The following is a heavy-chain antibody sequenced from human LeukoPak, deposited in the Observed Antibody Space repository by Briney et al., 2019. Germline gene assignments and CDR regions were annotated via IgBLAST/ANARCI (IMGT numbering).Heavy chain of an antibody. CDR2: IYYSGNT. V-gene: IGHV4-39*01. CDR3: ARQTGSGLFILP. D-gene: IGHD3/OR15-3a*01. J-gene: IGHJ4*02. CDR1: GGSISSSNSY. Sequence: SETLSLTCSVSGGSISSSNSYWGWIRQPPGKGLEWIGSIYYSGNTYYNASLKSQVSISIDTSKNQFSLRLTSVTAADTAVYYCARQTGSGLFILPGGQGTLVTVSS.